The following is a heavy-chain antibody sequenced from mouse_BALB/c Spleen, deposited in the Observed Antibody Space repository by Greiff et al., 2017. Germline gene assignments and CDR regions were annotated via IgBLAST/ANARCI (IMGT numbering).Heavy chain of an antibody. J-gene: IGHJ4*01. Sequence: VQLQQSGAELMKPGASVKISCKATGYTFSSYWIEWVKQRPGHGLEWIGEILPGSGSTNYNEKFKGKATFTADTSSNTAYMQLSSLTSEDSAVYYCARSRGNYVFYAMDDWGQGTSVTVSS. CDR2: ILPGSGST. CDR3: ARSRGNYVFYAMDD. CDR1: GYTFSSYW. D-gene: IGHD2-1*01. V-gene: IGHV1-9*01.